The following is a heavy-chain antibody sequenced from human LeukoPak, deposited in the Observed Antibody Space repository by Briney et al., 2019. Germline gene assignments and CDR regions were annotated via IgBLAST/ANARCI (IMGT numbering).Heavy chain of an antibody. D-gene: IGHD6-19*01. J-gene: IGHJ4*02. V-gene: IGHV1-8*01. CDR3: ARDLTIAVASDFDY. Sequence: GASVKVSCKASGYTFTSYDINWVRQATGQGLEWMGWMNPNSGNTGYAQKFQGRVTMTRNTSISTAYMELSSLRSEDTAVYYCARDLTIAVASDFDYWGQGTLVTVSS. CDR1: GYTFTSYD. CDR2: MNPNSGNT.